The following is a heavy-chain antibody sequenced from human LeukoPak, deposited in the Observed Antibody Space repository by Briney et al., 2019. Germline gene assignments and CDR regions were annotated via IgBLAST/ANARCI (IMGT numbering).Heavy chain of an antibody. J-gene: IGHJ4*02. CDR2: IIPIFGTA. CDR3: AREEGDYPGYYFDY. D-gene: IGHD3-16*01. V-gene: IGHV1-69*05. CDR1: GGTFSSYA. Sequence: GASVKVSCKASGGTFSSYATSWVRQAPGQGLEWMGRIIPIFGTANYAQKFQGRVTITTDESTSTAYMELSSLRSEDTAVYYCAREEGDYPGYYFDYWGQGTLVTVSS.